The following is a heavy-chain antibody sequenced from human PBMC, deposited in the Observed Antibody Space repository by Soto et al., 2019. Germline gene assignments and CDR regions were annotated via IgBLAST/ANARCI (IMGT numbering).Heavy chain of an antibody. CDR1: VFTFSSYG. CDR2: ISYDGSNK. V-gene: IGHV3-30*18. Sequence: GGSLRLSCASSVFTFSSYGMHCVRHSPGKGLEWVAVISYDGSNKYYADSVKGRFTISRANSKNTLYLHMNSLRAEDTAVYYCAKGIGQYSSTSVNYWRQGTRV. D-gene: IGHD6-6*01. J-gene: IGHJ4*02. CDR3: AKGIGQYSSTSVNY.